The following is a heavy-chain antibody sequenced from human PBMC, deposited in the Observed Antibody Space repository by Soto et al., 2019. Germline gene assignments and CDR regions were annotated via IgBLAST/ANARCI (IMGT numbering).Heavy chain of an antibody. V-gene: IGHV1-8*01. CDR1: GYSFTNYD. CDR3: ARVPPSPLIAYLDAFDI. CDR2: MNPNSGNT. D-gene: IGHD2-21*01. J-gene: IGHJ3*02. Sequence: ASVKVSCEACGYSFTNYDINWVRQATGQGFEWVGWMNPNSGNTGFAQKFQGRVTMTKDTSISTAYMELSSLRSEDTAMYYCARVPPSPLIAYLDAFDIWGQGTMVTVSS.